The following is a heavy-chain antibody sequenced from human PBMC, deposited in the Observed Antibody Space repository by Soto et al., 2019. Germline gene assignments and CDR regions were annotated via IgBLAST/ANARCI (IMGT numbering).Heavy chain of an antibody. D-gene: IGHD3-10*01. Sequence: RESLRLSCFASGFSVNNDDIHWVRQAPGKGLEWMAIMWFDGTKKFYADSVKGRFAISRDISKNTVYLQMSNLRVEDTAVYFCARLLWFGDPEVPDDCGQGALVTVSS. V-gene: IGHV3-33*01. CDR1: GFSVNNDD. CDR2: MWFDGTKK. J-gene: IGHJ4*02. CDR3: ARLLWFGDPEVPDD.